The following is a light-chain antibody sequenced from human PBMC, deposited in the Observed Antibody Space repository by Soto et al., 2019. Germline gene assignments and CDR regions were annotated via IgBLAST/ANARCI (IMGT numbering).Light chain of an antibody. CDR1: QSVSTY. V-gene: IGKV3-11*01. J-gene: IGKJ2*01. CDR2: DAS. Sequence: LSPGXRATLSCRXSQSVSTYLTWYQHKPGQAPRLLIYDASKRATGIPARFSGSGSGTDFTLTISTLEPEDFAVYYCQHRSNWPPTFGQGTNLEIK. CDR3: QHRSNWPPT.